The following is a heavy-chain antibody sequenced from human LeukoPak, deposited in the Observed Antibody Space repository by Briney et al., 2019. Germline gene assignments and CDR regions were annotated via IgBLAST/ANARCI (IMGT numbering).Heavy chain of an antibody. CDR2: ISTSGST. CDR1: GGSISSYY. Sequence: SETLSPTCTVSGGSISSYYWSWIRQPAGKGLESIGHISTSGSTNYNPSLKSRVTISVDTSKNQFSLKLSSVTAADTAVFYCASLTTADAFDIWGQGTMVTVSS. D-gene: IGHD3-22*01. J-gene: IGHJ3*02. CDR3: ASLTTADAFDI. V-gene: IGHV4-4*07.